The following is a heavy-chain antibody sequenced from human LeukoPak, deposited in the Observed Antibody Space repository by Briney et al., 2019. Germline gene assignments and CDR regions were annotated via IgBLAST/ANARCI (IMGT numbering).Heavy chain of an antibody. D-gene: IGHD2-15*01. CDR3: AKLEYGYCSGGSCHLDY. J-gene: IGHJ4*02. CDR1: GFTFSSYA. Sequence: PGGSLRLSCAASGFTFSSYAMSWVRQAPGKGLEWVSAISGSGGSTYYADSVKGRFTISRDNSKNTLYLQMNSLRAEDTAVYYCAKLEYGYCSGGSCHLDYWGQGTLVTVSS. CDR2: ISGSGGST. V-gene: IGHV3-23*01.